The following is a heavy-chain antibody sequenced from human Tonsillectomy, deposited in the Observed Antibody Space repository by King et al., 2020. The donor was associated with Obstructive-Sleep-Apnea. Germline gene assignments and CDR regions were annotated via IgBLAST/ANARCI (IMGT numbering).Heavy chain of an antibody. V-gene: IGHV1-18*04. CDR3: AREGCSSTSCSRLYYHYYGMDV. CDR1: GYTFTSYG. CDR2: ISVYNGNK. J-gene: IGHJ6*02. D-gene: IGHD2-2*01. Sequence: QLVQSGAEVKKPGASVKVSCKASGYTFTSYGISWVRQAPGQGLEWMGWISVYNGNKFYAQKFQGRVSMTTDTSTNTAYMELRSLRSDDTAVYYCAREGCSSTSCSRLYYHYYGMDVWGQGTTVIVS.